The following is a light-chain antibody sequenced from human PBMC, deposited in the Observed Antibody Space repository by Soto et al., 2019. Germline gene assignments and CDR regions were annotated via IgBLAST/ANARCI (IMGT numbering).Light chain of an antibody. CDR3: QQSYSNPTWT. J-gene: IGKJ1*01. V-gene: IGKV1-39*01. Sequence: DIQMTQSPSSLSAFFGDRVTITCRASQSINTFLNWYQQKPGKAPKLLIYAASSLQSEVPSRFSGSGSGTEFTLTVSSLQPEDFATYYCQQSYSNPTWTFGQGTKVDI. CDR1: QSINTF. CDR2: AAS.